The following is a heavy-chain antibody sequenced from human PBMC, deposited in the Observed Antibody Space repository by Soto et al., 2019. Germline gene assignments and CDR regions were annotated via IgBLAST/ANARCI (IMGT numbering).Heavy chain of an antibody. CDR3: ARNPATVVTSGYYYGMDV. V-gene: IGHV1-69*13. Sequence: SVKVSCKASGGTFSSYAISWVRQAPGQGLEWMGGIIPIFGTANCAQKFQGRVTITADESTSTAYMELSSLRSEDTAVYYCARNPATVVTSGYYYGMDVWGQGTTVTAP. CDR2: IIPIFGTA. CDR1: GGTFSSYA. J-gene: IGHJ6*02. D-gene: IGHD4-17*01.